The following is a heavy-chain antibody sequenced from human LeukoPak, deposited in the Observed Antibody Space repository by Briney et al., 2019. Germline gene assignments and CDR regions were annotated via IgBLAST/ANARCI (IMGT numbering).Heavy chain of an antibody. D-gene: IGHD1-14*01. CDR3: ARDVLAAGATGTFDI. Sequence: GGSLRLSCAASGFTFDDYDMSWVRQAPGKGLEWVSGINWNGGSTGYADSVKGRFTISRDNAKNSLYLQMNSLRAEDTALYYCARDVLAAGATGTFDIWGQGTMVTVSS. CDR1: GFTFDDYD. J-gene: IGHJ3*02. V-gene: IGHV3-20*04. CDR2: INWNGGST.